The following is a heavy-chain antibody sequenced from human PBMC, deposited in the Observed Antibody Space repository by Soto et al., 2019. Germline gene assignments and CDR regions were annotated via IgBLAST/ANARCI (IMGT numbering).Heavy chain of an antibody. CDR2: INAGNGNT. V-gene: IGHV1-3*01. J-gene: IGHJ5*02. D-gene: IGHD2-2*01. Sequence: ASVKVSCKASGYTFTSYAMHWVRQAPGQRLEWMGWINAGNGNTKYSQKFQGRVTITRDTSASTAYMELSSLRSEDTAVYYCARDRDQLLPQYDTNWFDPWSQGTLVTVSS. CDR3: ARDRDQLLPQYDTNWFDP. CDR1: GYTFTSYA.